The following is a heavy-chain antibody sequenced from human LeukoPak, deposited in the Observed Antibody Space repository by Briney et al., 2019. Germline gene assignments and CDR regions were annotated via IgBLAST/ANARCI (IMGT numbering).Heavy chain of an antibody. J-gene: IGHJ4*02. V-gene: IGHV3-23*01. D-gene: IGHD6-13*01. CDR3: AKEKQLGLRCFDY. Sequence: PGGSLRLSCAASGFSFSSYGMSWVRQAPGKGLEWVSSFSGSDDSTYYADSVKGRFTISRDNSKNTLYLQMNSLRAEDTAVYYCAKEKQLGLRCFDYWGQGTLVTVSS. CDR1: GFSFSSYG. CDR2: FSGSDDST.